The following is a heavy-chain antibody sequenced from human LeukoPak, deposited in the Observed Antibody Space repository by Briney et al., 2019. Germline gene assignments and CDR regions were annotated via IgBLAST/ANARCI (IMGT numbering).Heavy chain of an antibody. J-gene: IGHJ4*02. Sequence: GGSLRLSCAATGFIFGNYAMSWVRQAPGKGLEWVSVISGSGVTIDYADSVMGRFTISRDNSKNTLYLQLDSLRAEDTAIYYCAKDLGSIFADYWGQGTLVTVSS. D-gene: IGHD3-10*01. CDR2: ISGSGVTI. V-gene: IGHV3-23*01. CDR3: AKDLGSIFADY. CDR1: GFIFGNYA.